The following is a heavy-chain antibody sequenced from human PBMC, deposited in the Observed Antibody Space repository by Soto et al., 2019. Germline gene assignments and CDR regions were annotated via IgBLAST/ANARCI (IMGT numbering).Heavy chain of an antibody. CDR2: IIPIFGTA. V-gene: IGHV1-69*13. J-gene: IGHJ6*02. CDR1: GGTFSSYA. D-gene: IGHD3-9*01. CDR3: ATVYDILTGYYTAGDYYYYGMDV. Sequence: SVKVSCKASGGTFSSYAISWVRQAPGQGLEWMGGIIPIFGTANYAQKFQGRVTITADESTSTAYMELSSLRSEDTAVYYCATVYDILTGYYTAGDYYYYGMDVWGQGTTVTVSS.